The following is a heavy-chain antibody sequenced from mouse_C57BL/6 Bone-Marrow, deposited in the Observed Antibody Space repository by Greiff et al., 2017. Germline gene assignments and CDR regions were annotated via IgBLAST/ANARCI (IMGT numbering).Heavy chain of an antibody. CDR2: IDPSDSYT. Sequence: QVQLQQPGAELVMPGASVKLSCKASGYTFTSYWMHWVKQRPGQGLEWIGEIDPSDSYTNYNQKFKGKSTLTVDKSSSTAYMQLSILTSEDSAVYYCARYSSGYCAMDYWGQGTSVTVSS. V-gene: IGHV1-69*01. D-gene: IGHD3-2*02. CDR1: GYTFTSYW. CDR3: ARYSSGYCAMDY. J-gene: IGHJ4*01.